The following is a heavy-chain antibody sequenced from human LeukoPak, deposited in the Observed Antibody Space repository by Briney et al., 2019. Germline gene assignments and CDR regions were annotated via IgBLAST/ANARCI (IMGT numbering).Heavy chain of an antibody. D-gene: IGHD2-2*01. Sequence: GGSLRLSCAASGFTFSSHAMNWVRQPPGKGLDWVSSIDKSGDGAFYADSVKGRFTISRDNSKNTLYLQMNSLRREDTAVYYCARRGGTSGWGAFDIWGRGTMVTVSS. CDR3: ARRGGTSGWGAFDI. CDR1: GFTFSSHA. V-gene: IGHV3-23*01. CDR2: IDKSGDGA. J-gene: IGHJ3*02.